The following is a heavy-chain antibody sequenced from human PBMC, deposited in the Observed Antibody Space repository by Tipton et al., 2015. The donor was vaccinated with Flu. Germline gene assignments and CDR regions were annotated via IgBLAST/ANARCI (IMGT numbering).Heavy chain of an antibody. D-gene: IGHD1-26*01. CDR3: ARTGSHYPYVPGGAFDI. CDR1: GGSVSSSSYY. Sequence: TLSLTCSVSGGSVSSSSYYWGWIRQPPGKGLEWIGTIYRSGSTYYHPSLKSRVTISVDTSKSQFSLNLSSVTAADTAVYYCARTGSHYPYVPGGAFDIWGQGTMVTVSS. J-gene: IGHJ3*02. V-gene: IGHV4-39*07. CDR2: IYRSGST.